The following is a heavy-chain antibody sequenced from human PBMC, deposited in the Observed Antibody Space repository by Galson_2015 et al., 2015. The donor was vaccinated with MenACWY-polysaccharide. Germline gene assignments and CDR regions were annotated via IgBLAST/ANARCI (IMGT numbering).Heavy chain of an antibody. V-gene: IGHV1-8*01. J-gene: IGHJ5*02. CDR1: GYSFSSLH. D-gene: IGHD3-22*01. CDR3: ARGGKYCYDSSGYLNWFDP. Sequence: SVKLSGQASGYSFSSLHINWSRQTTGQGLEWMGWTNPNSGNTGYAQKFQGRVTMTRNTSISIAYMEPSSLSSEDTAVYYCARGGKYCYDSSGYLNWFDPWGQGTLVTVSS. CDR2: TNPNSGNT.